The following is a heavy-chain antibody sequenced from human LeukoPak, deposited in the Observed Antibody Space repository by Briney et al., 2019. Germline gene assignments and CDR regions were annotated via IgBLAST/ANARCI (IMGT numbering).Heavy chain of an antibody. CDR3: ARTRPFGGSCYYPY. CDR2: IIPNSGGT. CDR1: VGTFSSYA. V-gene: IGHV1-2*02. J-gene: IGHJ4*02. Sequence: ASVKVSCKASVGTFSSYAISWVRQAPGQGLEWMGGIIPNSGGTNYAQKFQGRVTMTRDTSISTAYMELSRLRSDDTAVYYCARTRPFGGSCYYPYWGEGTLVTVSS. D-gene: IGHD2-15*01.